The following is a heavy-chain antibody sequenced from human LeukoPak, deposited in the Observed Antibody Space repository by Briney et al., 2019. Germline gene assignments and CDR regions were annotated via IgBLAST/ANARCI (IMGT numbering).Heavy chain of an antibody. CDR1: GFTFDDYA. J-gene: IGHJ3*02. V-gene: IGHV3-9*01. D-gene: IGHD3-9*01. CDR3: AKDVSSFDWPLDAFDI. CDR2: ISWNSGSI. Sequence: PGGSLRLSCAASGFTFDDYAMHWVRQAPGKGLEWVSGISWNSGSIGYADSVKGRFTISRDNAKNSLYLQMNSLRAEDTALYYCAKDVSSFDWPLDAFDIWGQGTMVTVSS.